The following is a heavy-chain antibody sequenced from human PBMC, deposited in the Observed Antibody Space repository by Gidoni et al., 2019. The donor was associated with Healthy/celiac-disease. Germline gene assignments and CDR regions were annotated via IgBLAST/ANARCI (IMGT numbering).Heavy chain of an antibody. CDR2: FDPEDGET. D-gene: IGHD6-13*01. CDR1: GYTLTELS. Sequence: QVQLVQSGAEVKKPGASVKVSCKVSGYTLTELSMHWVRQAPGKGLEWMGGFDPEDGETIYAQKFQGRVTMTEDTSTDTAYMELSSLRSEDTAVYYCATDSPGIAAAGLYYYYYGMDVWGQGTTVTVSS. V-gene: IGHV1-24*01. CDR3: ATDSPGIAAAGLYYYYYGMDV. J-gene: IGHJ6*02.